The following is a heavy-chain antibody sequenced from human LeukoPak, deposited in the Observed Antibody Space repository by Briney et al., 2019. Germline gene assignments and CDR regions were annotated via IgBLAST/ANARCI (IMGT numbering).Heavy chain of an antibody. CDR1: GFTFSDYY. CDR3: VKITSSSGGDY. J-gene: IGHJ4*02. CDR2: ISSSSSYT. V-gene: IGHV3-11*06. D-gene: IGHD6-19*01. Sequence: GGSLRLSCAASGFTFSDYYMSWIRQAPGKGLEWVSYISSSSSYTNYADSVKGRFTISRDNAKNSLYLQMNSLRAEDTAVYYCVKITSSSGGDYWGQGTLVTVSS.